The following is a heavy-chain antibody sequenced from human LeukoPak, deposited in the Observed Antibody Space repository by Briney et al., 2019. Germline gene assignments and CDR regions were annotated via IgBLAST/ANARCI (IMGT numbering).Heavy chain of an antibody. J-gene: IGHJ6*02. D-gene: IGHD6-13*01. CDR3: ARLSRIGSAGDYDYHSLDV. V-gene: IGHV4-59*13. CDR2: VYYSGST. CDR1: GGVISIYG. Sequence: SETLSLTCTVSGGVISIYGWSWFRQPPGKGLEWIGEVYYSGSTDYNPSLKSRVTISTDTSNNQVSLKLNSVTAADTAVYYCARLSRIGSAGDYDYHSLDVWGQGTTVTVSS.